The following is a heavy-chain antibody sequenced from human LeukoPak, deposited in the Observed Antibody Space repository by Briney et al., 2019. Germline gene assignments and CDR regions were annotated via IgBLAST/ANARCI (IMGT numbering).Heavy chain of an antibody. D-gene: IGHD1-26*01. V-gene: IGHV3-11*01. CDR2: IGSFGTTI. J-gene: IGHJ4*02. Sequence: GGSLRLSCAASGFAFGDYYMSWIRQAPGKGLEWVSHIGSFGTTIYYADSVKGRFTVSRDNAKNSLYLQMNSLRVEDTAVYYCARDRLGPTASFDYWGQGTLVTVSS. CDR1: GFAFGDYY. CDR3: ARDRLGPTASFDY.